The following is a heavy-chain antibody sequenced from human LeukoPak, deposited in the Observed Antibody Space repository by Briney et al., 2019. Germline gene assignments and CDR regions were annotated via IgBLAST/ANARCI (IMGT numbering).Heavy chain of an antibody. CDR2: INPNSGGT. CDR1: GYTFTGYY. J-gene: IGHJ3*02. D-gene: IGHD1-26*01. CDR3: ATTLGIPTTIVGAPDAFDI. V-gene: IGHV1-2*02. Sequence: GASVKVSCKASGYTFTGYYMHWVRQAPGQGLEWMGWINPNSGGTNYAQKFQGRVTMTRDTSISTAYMELSRLRSDDTAVYYCATTLGIPTTIVGAPDAFDIWGQGTMVTVSS.